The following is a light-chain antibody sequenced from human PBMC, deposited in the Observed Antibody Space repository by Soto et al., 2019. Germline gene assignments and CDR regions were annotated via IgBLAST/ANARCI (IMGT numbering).Light chain of an antibody. CDR1: QSVTAGY. CDR3: QQYGNSPT. J-gene: IGKJ1*01. V-gene: IGKV3-20*01. Sequence: EIVLTPSPATLSLSPGERAPPSCTASQSVTAGYFAWYQQKSGQAPRLIIYETSSRMTGVPVRFSSSGSGTDFTLTISRLEPEDFAVYFCQQYGNSPTFGPGTKVDIK. CDR2: ETS.